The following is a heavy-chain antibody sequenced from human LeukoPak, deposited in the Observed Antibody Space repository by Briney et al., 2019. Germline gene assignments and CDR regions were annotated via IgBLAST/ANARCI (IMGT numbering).Heavy chain of an antibody. CDR2: IGSSRSYI. V-gene: IGHV3-21*01. D-gene: IGHD6-19*01. J-gene: IGHJ6*03. CDR1: RFTFSSYS. CDR3: ARDYSSGWYANMDV. Sequence: GGSLRLSCAASRFTFSSYSMKWVRQAPGQGLQRLSSIGSSRSYISYAVSVKGRFTISRDNARNSLYLKMNSLRSEDTAVYYCARDYSSGWYANMDVWGKGTTVTVSS.